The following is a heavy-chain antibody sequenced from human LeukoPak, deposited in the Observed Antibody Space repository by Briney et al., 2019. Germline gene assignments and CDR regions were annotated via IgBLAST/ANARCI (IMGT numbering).Heavy chain of an antibody. D-gene: IGHD6-13*01. CDR1: GGSISSSSYY. V-gene: IGHV4-39*01. CDR3: ARQAAAGTG. Sequence: SETLSLTCTVSGGSISSSSYYWGWIRQPPGKGLEWIGSIYYSGSTYYNPSLKSRVTISVDTSKNQFSLKLSSVTASDTAVYYCARQAAAGTGWGQGTLVTVSS. CDR2: IYYSGST. J-gene: IGHJ4*02.